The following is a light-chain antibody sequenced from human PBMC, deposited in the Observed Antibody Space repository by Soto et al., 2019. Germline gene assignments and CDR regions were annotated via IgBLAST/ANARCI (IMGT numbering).Light chain of an antibody. CDR2: DAS. V-gene: IGKV3-11*01. CDR3: QQRSNWPQGVYT. CDR1: QSVSSY. Sequence: EIVLTQSPATLSLSPGERATLSCRASQSVSSYLAWYQQKPGQAPRLLIYDASNRATGIPARFSGSGSGTDFTLTLSSLEPEDFAVYYCQQRSNWPQGVYTFGQRTKLHIK. J-gene: IGKJ2*01.